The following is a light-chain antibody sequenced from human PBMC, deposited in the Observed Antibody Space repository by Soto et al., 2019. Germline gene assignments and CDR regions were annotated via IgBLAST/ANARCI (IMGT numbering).Light chain of an antibody. J-gene: IGKJ1*01. CDR3: LQDYNYPPT. Sequence: AIQMTQSPSSLSASVGDRVTITCRASQGIRNDLGWYQQKPGKTPKLLIYAASSLQSGVPSRYSGSGSGTDFTLTISSLQPEDFATYYCLQDYNYPPTFGQGTKVEIK. V-gene: IGKV1-6*01. CDR1: QGIRND. CDR2: AAS.